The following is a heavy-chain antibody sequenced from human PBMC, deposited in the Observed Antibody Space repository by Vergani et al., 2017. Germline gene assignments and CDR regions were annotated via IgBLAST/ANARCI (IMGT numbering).Heavy chain of an antibody. Sequence: QVQLVESGGGVVQPGRSLRLSCAASGFTFSSYGMHWVRQAPGKGLEWVAVIPYDGSNKYYADSVKGRFTISRDNSKNTLYLQMNSLRAEDTAVYYCAKVWGLRLNYYGMDVWGQGTTVTVSS. V-gene: IGHV3-30*18. J-gene: IGHJ6*02. CDR2: IPYDGSNK. CDR3: AKVWGLRLNYYGMDV. CDR1: GFTFSSYG. D-gene: IGHD5-12*01.